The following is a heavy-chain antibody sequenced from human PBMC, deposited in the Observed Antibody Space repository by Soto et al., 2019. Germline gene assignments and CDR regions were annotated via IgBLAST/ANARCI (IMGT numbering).Heavy chain of an antibody. D-gene: IGHD3-10*01. CDR3: ARRLAELLSGDPFDI. CDR1: GYTFTSYA. CDR2: INAGNGNT. V-gene: IGHV1-3*01. J-gene: IGHJ3*02. Sequence: QVQLVQSGAEVKKPGASVKVSCKASGYTFTSYAMHWVRQAPGQRLEWMGWINAGNGNTKYSQKFQGRVTITRDTSVRTPYMELSSLRSEDTAVYELARRLAELLSGDPFDIWGQGTMGTVSS.